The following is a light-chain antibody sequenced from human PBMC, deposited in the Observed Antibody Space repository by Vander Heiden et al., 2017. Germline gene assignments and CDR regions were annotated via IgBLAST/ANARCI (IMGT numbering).Light chain of an antibody. Sequence: SSELTPDPAVSVAFGQTVRITCQGDSLRSYYASWYQQKPGQAPVLVIYGKNNRPSGIPDRFSGSSSGNTASLTITGAQAEDEADYYCNSRDSSGDPYVVFGGGTKLTVL. CDR1: SLRSYY. CDR3: NSRDSSGDPYVV. CDR2: GKN. J-gene: IGLJ2*01. V-gene: IGLV3-19*01.